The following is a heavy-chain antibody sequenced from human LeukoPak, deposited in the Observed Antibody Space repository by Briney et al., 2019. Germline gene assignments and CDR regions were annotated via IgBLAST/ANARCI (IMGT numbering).Heavy chain of an antibody. CDR2: ISYDGSNK. CDR1: GFTFSSYG. V-gene: IGHV3-30*18. CDR3: AKVTTEMATIRAFDI. Sequence: GGSLRLSCAASGFTFSSYGMHWVRQAPGKGLEWVAVISYDGSNKYYADSVKGRFTISRDNSKNTLYLQMNSLRAEDTAVYYCAKVTTEMATIRAFDIWGQGTMVTVSS. D-gene: IGHD5-24*01. J-gene: IGHJ3*02.